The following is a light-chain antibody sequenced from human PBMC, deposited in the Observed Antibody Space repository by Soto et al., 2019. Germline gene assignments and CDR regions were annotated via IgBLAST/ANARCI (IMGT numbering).Light chain of an antibody. CDR2: DAS. CDR3: QQFYGVLFT. V-gene: IGKV1-13*02. CDR1: QGISGA. Sequence: AIQLTQSPSSLSASVGDRVTISCRASQGISGALAWYQQKPGKPPKLLIYDASTLESGVPSRLSGSGSGTDFTLTISSLQPEDFATYYCQQFYGVLFTFGPGTTVDVK. J-gene: IGKJ3*01.